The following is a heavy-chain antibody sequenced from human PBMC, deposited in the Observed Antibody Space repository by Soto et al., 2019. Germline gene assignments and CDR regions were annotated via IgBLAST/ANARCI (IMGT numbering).Heavy chain of an antibody. D-gene: IGHD1-26*01. CDR3: ATSNTTCPGCYS. Sequence: QVQLQESGPGLVKPSETLSLTCIAWGVSISSGYCTWFRQSPGKGLEWIGYISHSGLRHYRASLQSRLTMSVETSKNQFSLNLTSVTAADTAIYYCATSNTTCPGCYSWGQGTLVTVSS. V-gene: IGHV4-59*01. J-gene: IGHJ5*02. CDR2: ISHSGLR. CDR1: GVSISSGY.